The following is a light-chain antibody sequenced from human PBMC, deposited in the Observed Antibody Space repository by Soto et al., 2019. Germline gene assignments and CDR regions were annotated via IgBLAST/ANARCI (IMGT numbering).Light chain of an antibody. Sequence: EIVLTQSPGTLSLSPGERATLSCRASQSVSSSYLAWYQQKPGQAPRLLIYGASGRATGIPDRFSGSGSGTAFTLTISRLEREDVAVYYCQQYGSSPPDTFGEGTRLEIK. CDR2: GAS. CDR1: QSVSSSY. J-gene: IGKJ5*01. CDR3: QQYGSSPPDT. V-gene: IGKV3-20*01.